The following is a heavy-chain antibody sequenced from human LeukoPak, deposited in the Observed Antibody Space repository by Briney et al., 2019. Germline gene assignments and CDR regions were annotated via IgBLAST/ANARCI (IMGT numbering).Heavy chain of an antibody. CDR3: AKAGYSSGWTRDYFDY. J-gene: IGHJ4*02. CDR1: GFSFSKYG. D-gene: IGHD6-19*01. Sequence: PRGSLRLSCAASGFSFSKYGMHWVRQAPGKGLGWVAVISYDGSNKYYADSVKGRFTISRDNSKNTLYLQMNSLRAEDTAVYYCAKAGYSSGWTRDYFDYWGQGTLVTVSS. CDR2: ISYDGSNK. V-gene: IGHV3-30*18.